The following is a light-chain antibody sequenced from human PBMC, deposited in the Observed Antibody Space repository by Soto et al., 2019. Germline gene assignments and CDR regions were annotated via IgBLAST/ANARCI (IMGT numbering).Light chain of an antibody. CDR2: EVS. CDR1: SSDVGSYNL. CDR3: SSYAGSNTVV. V-gene: IGLV2-14*02. J-gene: IGLJ2*01. Sequence: QSALTQPASVSGSPGQSITISCTGTSSDVGSYNLVSWYQQHPGQAPKVMIYEVSKRPSGVPDRFSGSKSGNTASLTVSGLQAEDEADYYCSSYAGSNTVVFGGGTKLTVL.